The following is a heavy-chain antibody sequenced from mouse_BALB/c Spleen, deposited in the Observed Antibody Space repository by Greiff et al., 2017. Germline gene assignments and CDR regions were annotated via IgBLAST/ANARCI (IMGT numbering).Heavy chain of an antibody. CDR2: ISNGGGST. CDR3: ARQYGNYVFAY. Sequence: EVKVEESGGGLVQPGGSLKLSCAASGFTFSSYTMSWVRQTPEKRLEWVAYISNGGGSTYYPDTVKGRFTISRDNAKNTLYLQMSSLKSEDTAMYYCARQYGNYVFAYWGQGTLVTVSA. D-gene: IGHD2-10*02. CDR1: GFTFSSYT. J-gene: IGHJ3*01. V-gene: IGHV5-12-2*01.